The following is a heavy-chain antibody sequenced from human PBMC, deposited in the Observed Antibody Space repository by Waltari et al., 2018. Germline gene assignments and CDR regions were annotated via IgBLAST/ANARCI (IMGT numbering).Heavy chain of an antibody. V-gene: IGHV4-61*09. Sequence: QVQLQESGPGLLKPSQTLSLTCTVSGGSISSGSCYWSWIRQPAGTGLEWIGYIYTSGSTNSNPTLKSRVTIAVDTSKNQFSLKLSSATAADTDVYYCARSTTGNQNLPFDYWGQGTLVTVSS. D-gene: IGHD4-17*01. CDR1: GGSISSGSCY. CDR2: IYTSGST. CDR3: ARSTTGNQNLPFDY. J-gene: IGHJ4*02.